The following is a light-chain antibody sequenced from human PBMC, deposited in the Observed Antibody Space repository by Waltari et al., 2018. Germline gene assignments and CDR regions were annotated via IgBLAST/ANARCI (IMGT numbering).Light chain of an antibody. V-gene: IGLV2-11*01. J-gene: IGLJ1*01. CDR2: VVS. CDR1: SSDVGGYTY. CDR3: CSYAGSFYV. Sequence: QSALTQPRSVSGSPGQSVTISCTGTSSDVGGYTYFSWYQHHPGKAPKLMIYVVSKRPSGVPDRFSGSKSGNTASLTISGLQAEDEADYYCCSYAGSFYVFGTGTKVTVL.